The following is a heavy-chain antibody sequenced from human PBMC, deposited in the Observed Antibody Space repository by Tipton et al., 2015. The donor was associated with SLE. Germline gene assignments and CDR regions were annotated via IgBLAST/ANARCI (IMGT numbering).Heavy chain of an antibody. CDR3: ARGTWREGCSSTSCFFDY. D-gene: IGHD2-2*01. J-gene: IGHJ4*02. CDR1: GGTFSSYA. V-gene: IGHV1-69*09. Sequence: QVQLVQSGAEVKKPGSSVKVSCKASGGTFSSYAISWVRQAPGQGLEWMGGIIPILGIANYAQKFQGRVTITADKSTSTAYMELSSLRSEDTAVYYCARGTWREGCSSTSCFFDYWGQGTLVTVSS. CDR2: IIPILGIA.